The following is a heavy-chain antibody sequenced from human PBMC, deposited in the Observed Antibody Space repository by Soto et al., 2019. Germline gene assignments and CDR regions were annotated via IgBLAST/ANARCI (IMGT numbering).Heavy chain of an antibody. CDR2: IYYSGST. CDR1: GGSISSYY. CDR3: ACIFSGGYGYGFYYYGVDV. D-gene: IGHD5-18*01. V-gene: IGHV4-59*05. J-gene: IGHJ6*02. Sequence: SVTMSLTCTVSGGSISSYYWSWIRQSTGKGLEWIGSIYYSGSTYYNPSLKSRVTISVDTSKNQFSLKLSSVTAADTAVYYCACIFSGGYGYGFYYYGVDVWGQGTTVTVSS.